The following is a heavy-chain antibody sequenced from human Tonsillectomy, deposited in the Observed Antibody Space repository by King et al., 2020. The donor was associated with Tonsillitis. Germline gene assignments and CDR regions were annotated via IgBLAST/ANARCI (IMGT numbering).Heavy chain of an antibody. CDR2: IYYSGST. D-gene: IGHD6-13*01. V-gene: IGHV4-59*01. CDR3: ARLKAAPSGHSSSWLDYNWFDP. Sequence: QVQLQESGPGLVKPSETLSLTCSVSGGSISSYYWSWIRQPPGKGLEWIGYIYYSGSTNYNPSLKSRVTISVDTAKNQFSLKLGSVTAADTAVYYCARLKAAPSGHSSSWLDYNWFDPWGQGTLVTVSS. J-gene: IGHJ5*02. CDR1: GGSISSYY.